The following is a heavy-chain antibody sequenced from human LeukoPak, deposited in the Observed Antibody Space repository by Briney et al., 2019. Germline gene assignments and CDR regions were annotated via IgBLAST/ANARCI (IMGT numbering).Heavy chain of an antibody. J-gene: IGHJ4*02. Sequence: GGSVRLSCAASGFTFSSYGMHWARQAPGKGLEWVAVIWCDGSNKYYAHSVKGRFTISRDNSKNTLYLQMNSLRAEDTAVYYCAREGGGSSAWIDYWGQGTLVTVSS. V-gene: IGHV3-33*08. CDR3: AREGGGSSAWIDY. CDR2: IWCDGSNK. D-gene: IGHD1-26*01. CDR1: GFTFSSYG.